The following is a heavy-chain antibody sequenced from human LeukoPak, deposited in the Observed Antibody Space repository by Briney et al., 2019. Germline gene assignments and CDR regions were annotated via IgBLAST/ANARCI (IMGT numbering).Heavy chain of an antibody. CDR3: ARGLDTSGYYFDY. Sequence: SETLSLTCTVSGGSISSSRYYWGWIRQPPGKGLQWIGEINQSGSTNYNPPLKSRVIISVDRSKNQFSLNLRSVTAADTGVYYCARGLDTSGYYFDYWGQGTLLTVSS. D-gene: IGHD3-22*01. CDR1: GGSISSSRYY. V-gene: IGHV4-39*07. J-gene: IGHJ4*02. CDR2: INQSGST.